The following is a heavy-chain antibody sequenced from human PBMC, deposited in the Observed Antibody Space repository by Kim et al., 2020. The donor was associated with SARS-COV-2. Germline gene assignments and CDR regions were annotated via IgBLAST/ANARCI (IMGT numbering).Heavy chain of an antibody. CDR2: EK. V-gene: IGHV3-7*03. CDR3: ARRINWKYDY. J-gene: IGHJ4*02. D-gene: IGHD1-7*01. Sequence: EKYYVDSVKGRFTISRDNAKNSLYLQINSLGAEDTAVYYCARRINWKYDYWGQGTLVTVSS.